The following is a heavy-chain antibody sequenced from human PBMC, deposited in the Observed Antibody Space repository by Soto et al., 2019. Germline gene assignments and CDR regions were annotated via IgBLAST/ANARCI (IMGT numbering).Heavy chain of an antibody. CDR1: GFIFSNNG. D-gene: IGHD3-10*02. Sequence: GGSLRLSCVGSGFIFSNNGMHWVRQTPGKGLEWVAFLSYDGSETFYADSVKGRFTVSRDNSKNTLFLHMRNLRRDDTAVYYCSIVRVADSALDHWGQGTLVTVST. CDR3: SIVRVADSALDH. CDR2: LSYDGSET. V-gene: IGHV3-30*03. J-gene: IGHJ4*02.